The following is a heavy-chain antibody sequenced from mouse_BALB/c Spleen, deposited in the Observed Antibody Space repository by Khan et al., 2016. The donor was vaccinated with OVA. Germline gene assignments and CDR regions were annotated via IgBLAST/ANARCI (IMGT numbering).Heavy chain of an antibody. V-gene: IGHV3-8*02. J-gene: IGHJ3*01. CDR3: ARSTYRYAFAY. Sequence: EVQLQESGPSLVKPSQTLSLTCSVTGDSITSGYWSWIRKFPGNKLEYMGYMIHSGYTDYNPSPKSRIALTRHTSKTQYYLQLNSLTSEDTATYYCARSTYRYAFAYWGQGTLVTVSA. D-gene: IGHD2-14*01. CDR1: GDSITSGY. CDR2: MIHSGYT.